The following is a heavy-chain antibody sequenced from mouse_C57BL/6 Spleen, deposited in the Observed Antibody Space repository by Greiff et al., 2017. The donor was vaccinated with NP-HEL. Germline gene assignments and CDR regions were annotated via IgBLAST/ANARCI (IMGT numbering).Heavy chain of an antibody. CDR1: GFSLTSYG. V-gene: IGHV2-5*01. D-gene: IGHD2-3*01. CDR3: AKNFYDGLYYAMDY. CDR2: IWRGGST. Sequence: VKLMESGPGLVQPSQSLSITCTVSGFSLTSYGVYWVRQSPGKGLEWLGVIWRGGSTDYNAAFMSRLSITKDNSKSQVFFKMNSLQADDTAIYYCAKNFYDGLYYAMDYWGQGTSVTVSS. J-gene: IGHJ4*01.